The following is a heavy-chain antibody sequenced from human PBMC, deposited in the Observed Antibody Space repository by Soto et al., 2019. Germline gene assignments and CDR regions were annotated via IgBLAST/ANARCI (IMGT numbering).Heavy chain of an antibody. CDR1: GGSIRNGDYY. J-gene: IGHJ5*02. V-gene: IGHV4-31*03. D-gene: IGHD1-1*01. CDR3: AKNETTRPWLDP. CDR2: IYYIGTT. Sequence: QVQLQESGPGLVKASQTLSLTCTVSGGSIRNGDYYWSWIRQLPGKGLEWIGNIYYIGTTSYNPSLKRRVIISIDTSKNQFSLELTSVLAADTAVYYCAKNETTRPWLDPWGQGTLVPVSS.